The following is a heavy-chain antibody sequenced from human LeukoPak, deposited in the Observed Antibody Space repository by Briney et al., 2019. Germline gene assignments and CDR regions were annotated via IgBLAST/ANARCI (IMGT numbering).Heavy chain of an antibody. CDR3: ARGGYHAYYLDY. D-gene: IGHD5-18*01. CDR1: GFTVSTSV. V-gene: IGHV3-30*03. Sequence: AGGSLRLSCAASGFTVSTSVMHWVRQAPGKGLDWAAIISFDGTTKYYADSVKGRFTISRDNAKNTLYLQMNSLRAEDTAVYYCARGGYHAYYLDYWGQGSLVTVSS. J-gene: IGHJ4*02. CDR2: ISFDGTTK.